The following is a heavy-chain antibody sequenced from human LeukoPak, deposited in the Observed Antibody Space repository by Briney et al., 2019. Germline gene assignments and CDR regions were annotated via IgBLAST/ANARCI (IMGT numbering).Heavy chain of an antibody. CDR3: ARDRYSSGWYGDFDC. V-gene: IGHV3-30*19. CDR2: ISSDGSNN. D-gene: IGHD6-19*01. J-gene: IGHJ4*02. Sequence: GGSLRLSCAASGFTFSGYGMHWVRQAPGKGLEWVAVISSDGSNNYYADSVKGRFTISRDNSKNTLYLQVNSLRAEDTAVYYCARDRYSSGWYGDFDCWGQGTLVTVSS. CDR1: GFTFSGYG.